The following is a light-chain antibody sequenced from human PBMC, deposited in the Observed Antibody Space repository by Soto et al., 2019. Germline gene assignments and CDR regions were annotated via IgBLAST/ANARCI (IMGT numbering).Light chain of an antibody. CDR2: AAS. Sequence: DIQLTQSPSFLSASVGDRVTITCRASQAISSSLAWYQHNPGKAPKLLIYAASTLQNGVPSSFSGSGSGTEFTRTISSLQPEDCATYYCQHLNDYRYTFGQGTKVEIK. V-gene: IGKV1-9*01. J-gene: IGKJ2*01. CDR3: QHLNDYRYT. CDR1: QAISSS.